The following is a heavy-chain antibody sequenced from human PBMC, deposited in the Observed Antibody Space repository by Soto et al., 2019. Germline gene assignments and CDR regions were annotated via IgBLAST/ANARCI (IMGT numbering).Heavy chain of an antibody. D-gene: IGHD6-19*01. J-gene: IGHJ6*02. CDR3: AKDDFSSGTLPSYYYYGMDV. CDR2: ISGSGGST. CDR1: GFTFSSYA. V-gene: IGHV3-23*01. Sequence: GGSLRLSCAASGFTFSSYAMSWVRQAPGKGLEWVSAISGSGGSTYYADSVKGRFTISRDNSKNTLYLQMNSLRAEDTAVYYCAKDDFSSGTLPSYYYYGMDVWGQRTTVTVSS.